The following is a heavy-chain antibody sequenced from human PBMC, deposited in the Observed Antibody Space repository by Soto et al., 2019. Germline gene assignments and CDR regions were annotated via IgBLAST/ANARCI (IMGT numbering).Heavy chain of an antibody. CDR1: GGSISSSSYY. CDR2: IYYSGST. V-gene: IGHV4-39*07. CDR3: ARAGNYDVLSGRMYYFDS. D-gene: IGHD3-3*01. J-gene: IGHJ4*02. Sequence: SETLSLTCTVSGGSISSSSYYWGWIRQPPGKGLEWIGSIYYSGSTYYNPSLKSRVTFSIDTSNSQFSLRLSSVTAADTAVYFCARAGNYDVLSGRMYYFDSRGQGTPVT.